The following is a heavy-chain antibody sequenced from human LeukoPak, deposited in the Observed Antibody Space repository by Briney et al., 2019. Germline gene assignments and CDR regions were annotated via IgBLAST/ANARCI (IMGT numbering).Heavy chain of an antibody. J-gene: IGHJ5*02. Sequence: GASVKVSCKASGGTFSSYAISWVRQAPGQGLEWMGGIIPIFGTANYAQKFQGRVTITADKSTSTAYMELSSLRSEDTAVYYCARGWDSYNWFDPWGQGTLVTVSS. D-gene: IGHD1-26*01. CDR2: IIPIFGTA. CDR1: GGTFSSYA. V-gene: IGHV1-69*06. CDR3: ARGWDSYNWFDP.